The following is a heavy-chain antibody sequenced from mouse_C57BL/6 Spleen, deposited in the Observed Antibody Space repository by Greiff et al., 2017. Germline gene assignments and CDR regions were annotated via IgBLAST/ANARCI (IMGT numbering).Heavy chain of an antibody. CDR3: AREDYYYGFMDY. CDR1: GYTFPSYW. V-gene: IGHV1-52*01. Sequence: QVQLQQPGAELVRPGSSVKLSCKASGYTFPSYWMHWVKQRPIQGLEWIGNIDPSDSETHYNQKFKDKATLTVDKSSSTAYMQLSSLTSEDSAVYYCAREDYYYGFMDYWGQGTSVTVSS. D-gene: IGHD1-1*01. J-gene: IGHJ4*01. CDR2: IDPSDSET.